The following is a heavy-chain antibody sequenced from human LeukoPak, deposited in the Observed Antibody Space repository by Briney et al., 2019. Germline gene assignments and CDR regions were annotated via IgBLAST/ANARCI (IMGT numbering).Heavy chain of an antibody. CDR1: GGSISSNY. D-gene: IGHD4-17*01. CDR2: IYYSGSTNT. V-gene: IGHV4-59*01. CDR3: ARDSVYGDYL. J-gene: IGHJ4*02. Sequence: SETLSLTCTVSGGSISSNYWSWIRQPPGKGLEWIGYIYYSGSTNTNYNPSLKSRATISVDTSKNQFSLKLSSVTAADTAVYYCARDSVYGDYLWGQGTLVTVSS.